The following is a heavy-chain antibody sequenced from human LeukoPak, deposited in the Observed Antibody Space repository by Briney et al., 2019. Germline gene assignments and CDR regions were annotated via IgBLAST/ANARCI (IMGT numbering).Heavy chain of an antibody. J-gene: IGHJ5*02. CDR2: INTNTGNP. Sequence: GASVKVSCKASGYTFTSYAMSWVRQAPGQGLEWMGWINTNTGNPTYAQGFTGRFVFSLDTSVSTAYLQISSLKAEDTAVYYCARDAAEDVLLWFGELSIENWFDPWGQGTLVTVSS. CDR1: GYTFTSYA. D-gene: IGHD3-10*01. V-gene: IGHV7-4-1*02. CDR3: ARDAAEDVLLWFGELSIENWFDP.